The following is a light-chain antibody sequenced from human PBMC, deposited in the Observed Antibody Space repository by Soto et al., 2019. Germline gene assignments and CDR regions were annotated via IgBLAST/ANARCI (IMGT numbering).Light chain of an antibody. CDR1: QRVRSDY. CDR3: QQYGNSPLT. CDR2: GVS. Sequence: EIVLTQSPDTLSLSPGQRATLPCRVTQRVRSDYFAWYQQKPGQAPRVIIFGVSTRATGVPDRFSGSGSGTDFTLTISRLEPEDSALYYCQQYGNSPLTFGGGTKVDIK. V-gene: IGKV3-20*01. J-gene: IGKJ4*01.